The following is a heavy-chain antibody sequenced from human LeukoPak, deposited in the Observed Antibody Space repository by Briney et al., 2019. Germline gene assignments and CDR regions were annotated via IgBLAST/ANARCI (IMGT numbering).Heavy chain of an antibody. D-gene: IGHD5-18*01. J-gene: IGHJ5*02. CDR2: ISYSGST. CDR3: ARGVYNYGGHNWFDP. V-gene: IGHV4-61*01. CDR1: GGSIISGSYY. Sequence: SETLSLTCTVSGGSIISGSYYWSWIRQPPGKGLEWIGYISYSGSTNYNPSLKSRVTISVDTSKNQFSLKLSSVTAADTAVYYCARGVYNYGGHNWFDPWGQGTLVTVSS.